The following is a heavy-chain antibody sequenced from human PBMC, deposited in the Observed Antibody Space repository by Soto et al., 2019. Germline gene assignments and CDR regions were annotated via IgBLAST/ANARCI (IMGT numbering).Heavy chain of an antibody. D-gene: IGHD2-2*01. J-gene: IGHJ6*03. CDR2: VNAGNGNT. Sequence: QVQLVQSGAEVEKPGASVKVSCKASGYSFSNYAVHWVRQAPGQRLEWMGWVNAGNGNTRYSQNFQGRVTTTRDTSARTAYLELSSLRSEDTAVYYCARGHLAVVPVASWYYYMDVWGKGTTVTFSS. CDR3: ARGHLAVVPVASWYYYMDV. CDR1: GYSFSNYA. V-gene: IGHV1-3*01.